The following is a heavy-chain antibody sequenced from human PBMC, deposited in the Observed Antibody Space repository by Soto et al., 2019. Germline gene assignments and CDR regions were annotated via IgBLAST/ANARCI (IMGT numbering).Heavy chain of an antibody. Sequence: GASVKVSCKASGGTFSSYAVSWVRQAPGEGLEWVGWISANSRDTKYAQAYEGRVTISTDTATNTAYMELRSLTSDDTATYFCARDFDFGVWGQGTSVTVSS. V-gene: IGHV1-18*01. CDR1: GGTFSSYA. CDR2: ISANSRDT. CDR3: ARDFDFGV. J-gene: IGHJ6*02. D-gene: IGHD3-9*01.